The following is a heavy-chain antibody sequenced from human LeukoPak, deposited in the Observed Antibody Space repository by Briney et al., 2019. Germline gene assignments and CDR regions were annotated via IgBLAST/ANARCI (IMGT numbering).Heavy chain of an antibody. J-gene: IGHJ4*02. Sequence: GESLKISWQDLGYSFTTSWIGWMRQMPGKGLEWMGIIFPRDSDTRYSPSFQGQVTMSADKSISTAYLQWSSLKASDTAMYYCAKVRGSGGFVIDYWGQGTVVTVSS. V-gene: IGHV5-51*01. D-gene: IGHD6-19*01. CDR1: GYSFTTSW. CDR3: AKVRGSGGFVIDY. CDR2: IFPRDSDT.